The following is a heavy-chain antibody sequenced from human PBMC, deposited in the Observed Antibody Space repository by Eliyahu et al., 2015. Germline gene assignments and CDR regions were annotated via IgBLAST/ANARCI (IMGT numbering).Heavy chain of an antibody. CDR1: GSTFXSYG. CDR2: IWYDGSNK. Sequence: QVQLVESGGGVVQPGRSLRXSCAASGSTFXSYGMHWVRQAPGKGLEWVAVIWYDGSNKYYADSVKGRFTISRDXSKNTLYLQMNSLRAEDTAVYYCARDYSSSWYPLENNWFDPWGQGTLVTVSS. J-gene: IGHJ5*02. V-gene: IGHV3-33*01. D-gene: IGHD6-13*01. CDR3: ARDYSSSWYPLENNWFDP.